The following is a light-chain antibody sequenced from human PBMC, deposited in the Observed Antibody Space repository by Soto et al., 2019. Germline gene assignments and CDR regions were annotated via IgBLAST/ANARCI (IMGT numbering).Light chain of an antibody. J-gene: IGKJ4*01. CDR2: DAS. CDR3: QQRSNWRGT. Sequence: EIVLTQSPVTLSLSPGERATLSCRASQSISKYLAWYQQKPGQAPRLLIYDASNRAAGIPARFTGSGSGTHFTLTSSSLEPEDFAVYYCQQRSNWRGTFGGGTKVEIK. CDR1: QSISKY. V-gene: IGKV3-11*01.